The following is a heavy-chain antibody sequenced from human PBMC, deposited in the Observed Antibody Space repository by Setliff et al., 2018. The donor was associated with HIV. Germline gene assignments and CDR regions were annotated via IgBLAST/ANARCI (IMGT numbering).Heavy chain of an antibody. V-gene: IGHV1-46*01. Sequence: GASVKVSCKASGYTFTSYYMHWVRQAPGQGLEWMGIINPSGGSTSYAQKFQGRVTMTRDTSTSTVYMELSSLRSEDTAVYYCAREALHAGGWRGAFDIWGQGTMVTVSS. D-gene: IGHD6-19*01. CDR3: AREALHAGGWRGAFDI. CDR2: INPSGGST. J-gene: IGHJ3*02. CDR1: GYTFTSYY.